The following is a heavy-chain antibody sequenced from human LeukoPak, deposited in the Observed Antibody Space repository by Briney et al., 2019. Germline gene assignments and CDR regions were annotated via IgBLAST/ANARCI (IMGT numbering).Heavy chain of an antibody. CDR2: ISYDGSNK. V-gene: IGHV3-30-3*01. D-gene: IGHD5-12*01. Sequence: PGGSLRLSCAASGFTFSSYAMHWVRQAPGKGLEWVAVISYDGSNKYYADSVKGRFTISRDNSKNTLYLQMNSLRTEDTAVYYCAKGNSGYDRIFDYWGQGTLVTVSS. CDR3: AKGNSGYDRIFDY. J-gene: IGHJ4*02. CDR1: GFTFSSYA.